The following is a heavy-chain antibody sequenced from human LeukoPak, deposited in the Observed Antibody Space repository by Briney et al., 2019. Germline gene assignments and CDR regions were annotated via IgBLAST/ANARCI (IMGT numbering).Heavy chain of an antibody. CDR3: ARGPYQGYYDFWSGYPYFDY. J-gene: IGHJ4*02. D-gene: IGHD3-3*01. CDR1: GGSFSGYY. Sequence: SETLSLTCAVYGGSFSGYYWSWIRQPPGKGLEWIGEINHSGSTNYNPSLKSRVTISVDTPKNQFSLKLSSVTAADTAVYYCARGPYQGYYDFWSGYPYFDYWGQGTLVTVSS. CDR2: INHSGST. V-gene: IGHV4-34*01.